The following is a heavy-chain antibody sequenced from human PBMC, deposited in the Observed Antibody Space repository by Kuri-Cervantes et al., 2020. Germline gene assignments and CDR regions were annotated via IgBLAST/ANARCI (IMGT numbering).Heavy chain of an antibody. CDR2: IKQDGSEK. J-gene: IGHJ4*02. CDR1: GFTFSTYW. CDR3: ASRDNYAFNY. V-gene: IGHV3-7*01. Sequence: LSLTCAASGFTFSTYWISWVRQAPGKGLEWVANIKQDGSEKYYVDSVRGRFTISRDNAKKSLYLQMNSLRVEDTAVYYCASRDNYAFNYWGQGTLVTVSS. D-gene: IGHD1-1*01.